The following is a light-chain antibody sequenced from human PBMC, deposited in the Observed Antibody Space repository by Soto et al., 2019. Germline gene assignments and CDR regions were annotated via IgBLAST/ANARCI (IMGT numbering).Light chain of an antibody. J-gene: IGLJ1*01. CDR3: ISFTRSSNFV. V-gene: IGLV2-14*01. CDR2: EVS. Sequence: QSALTQPASVSGSPGQSITISCTGTSSDVGGYNYVSWYQQHPGKAPKVMIYEVSNRPSGVSNRFSGSKSGNTASLTISGLQAEDEADYYCISFTRSSNFVLGNGTKVT. CDR1: SSDVGGYNY.